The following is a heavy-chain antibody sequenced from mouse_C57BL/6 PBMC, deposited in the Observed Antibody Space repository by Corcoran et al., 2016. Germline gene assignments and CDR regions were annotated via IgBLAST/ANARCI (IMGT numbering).Heavy chain of an antibody. Sequence: QIQLVQSGPELKKPGETVKISCKASGYTFTTYGMSWMKQAPGKGLKWMGWMNIYSGVPTYADDFKGRFALSLETSASTAYLEINNLKSEDTATYVGARDITWDFDVWGIGTTLTVSS. J-gene: IGHJ1*03. CDR1: GYTFTTYG. V-gene: IGHV9-3*01. CDR3: ARDITWDFDV. CDR2: MNIYSGVP. D-gene: IGHD1-1*01.